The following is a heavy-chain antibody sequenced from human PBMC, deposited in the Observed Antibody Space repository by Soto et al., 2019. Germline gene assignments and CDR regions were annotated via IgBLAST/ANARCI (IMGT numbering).Heavy chain of an antibody. V-gene: IGHV3-48*02. CDR2: IRSSITTI. J-gene: IGHJ4*02. CDR1: GFTFSSYG. Sequence: EVQLVESGGGLVQPGGSLSLSVEASGFTFSSYGLNWVAQAPGKGLEWVSYIRSSITTIYYADSVKGRFTIFRDNAKNSLYLQLNSLRDEDTAVYYCARSPYYYDSSNYYGYWGQGTLVTVSS. CDR3: ARSPYYYDSSNYYGY. D-gene: IGHD3-22*01.